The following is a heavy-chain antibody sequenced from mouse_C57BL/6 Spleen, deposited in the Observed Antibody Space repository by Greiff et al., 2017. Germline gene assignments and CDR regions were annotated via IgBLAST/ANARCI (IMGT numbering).Heavy chain of an antibody. V-gene: IGHV1-54*01. Sequence: VQLQQSGAELVRPGTSVKVSCKASGYAFTNYLIEWVKQRPGQGLAWIGVINPGSGGTNYNEKFQGKATLTADKSSSTAYMQLSSLTSEDSAVYFCARSGTRNYAMDYWGQGTSVTVSS. CDR1: GYAFTNYL. D-gene: IGHD4-1*01. CDR2: INPGSGGT. J-gene: IGHJ4*01. CDR3: ARSGTRNYAMDY.